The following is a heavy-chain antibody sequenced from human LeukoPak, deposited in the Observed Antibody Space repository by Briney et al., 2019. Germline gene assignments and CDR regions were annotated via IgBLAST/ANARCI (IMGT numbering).Heavy chain of an antibody. D-gene: IGHD4/OR15-4a*01. V-gene: IGHV4-4*02. Sequence: SGTLSLTCAVSGGSISSRNWWSWVRRPPGKGLEWIGEIHHSGSTNYNPSLKSRVTISVDKSKNQFSLKLSSVTAADTAVYYCAEVLANRNGFDPWGRGTLVTVSS. CDR3: AEVLANRNGFDP. CDR2: IHHSGST. CDR1: GGSISSRNW. J-gene: IGHJ5*02.